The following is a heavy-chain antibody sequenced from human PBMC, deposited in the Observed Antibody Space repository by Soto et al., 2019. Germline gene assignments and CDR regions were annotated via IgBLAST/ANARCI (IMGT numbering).Heavy chain of an antibody. V-gene: IGHV4-39*01. J-gene: IGHJ4*02. CDR2: IYYSGRT. Sequence: SETLSLTCIVSGESISSSSYYWSWIRQPPGKGLEWIGSIYYSGRTYYNPSFKSRVTISIDTSKNQFSLKLSSVTATDTAVYYCARQRTTVVNKAYFDHWGQGALVTVSS. CDR3: ARQRTTVVNKAYFDH. D-gene: IGHD2-21*01. CDR1: GESISSSSYY.